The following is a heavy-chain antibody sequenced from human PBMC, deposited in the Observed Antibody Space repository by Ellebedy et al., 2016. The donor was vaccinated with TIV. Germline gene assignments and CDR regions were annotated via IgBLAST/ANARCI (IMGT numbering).Heavy chain of an antibody. J-gene: IGHJ4*02. CDR3: TKDGSGTMNF. V-gene: IGHV3-7*01. CDR1: GFTFSTSW. CDR2: MNGDGNER. D-gene: IGHD1-1*01. Sequence: GESLKISCAVSGFTFSTSWMSWVRQAPGQGLEWVANMNGDGNERYYVDSVECRFTISRDNTRNSLYLQMNSLRADDTAVYYCTKDGSGTMNFWGQGTLVTVSS.